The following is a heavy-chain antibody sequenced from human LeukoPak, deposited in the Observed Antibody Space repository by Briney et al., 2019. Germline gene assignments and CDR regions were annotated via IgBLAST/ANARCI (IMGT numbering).Heavy chain of an antibody. CDR1: GFTVSSNY. J-gene: IGHJ4*02. V-gene: IGHV3-66*01. CDR3: ARDLGGSYDY. CDR2: IYSGGST. D-gene: IGHD1-26*01. Sequence: GGSLRPSCAASGFTVSSNYMSWVRQAPGKGLEWVSVIYSGGSTYYADSVKGRFTISRDNSKNTLYLRMNSLRAEDTAVYYCARDLGGSYDYWGQGTLVTVSS.